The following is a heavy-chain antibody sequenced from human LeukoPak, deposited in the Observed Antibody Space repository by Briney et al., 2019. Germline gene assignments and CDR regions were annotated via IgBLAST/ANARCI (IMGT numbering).Heavy chain of an antibody. J-gene: IGHJ6*02. CDR1: GLTFTSSA. V-gene: IGHV1-58*01. CDR3: AAGDPEPPDYYYGMDV. D-gene: IGHD1-14*01. Sequence: ASVKVSCKASGLTFTSSAVQWVRQARGQRLEWIGWIVVGSGNTNYAQKFQERVTITRDMSTSTAYMELSSLRSEDTAVCYCAAGDPEPPDYYYGMDVWGQGTTVTVSS. CDR2: IVVGSGNT.